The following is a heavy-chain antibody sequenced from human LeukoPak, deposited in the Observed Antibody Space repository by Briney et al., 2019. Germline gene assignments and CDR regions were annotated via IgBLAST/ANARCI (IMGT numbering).Heavy chain of an antibody. V-gene: IGHV4-39*01. D-gene: IGHD1-1*01. CDR2: IYYSGST. CDR3: ARHDRDGGTWSYYYYGMDV. J-gene: IGHJ6*02. CDR1: GDSISSSSYY. Sequence: PSGTLSLTCAVSGDSISSSSYYWGWIRQPPGKGLEWIGSIYYSGSTNYNPSLKSRVTVSVDTSKNQFSLRLSSVTAADTAVYYCARHDRDGGTWSYYYYGMDVWGQGTTVIVSS.